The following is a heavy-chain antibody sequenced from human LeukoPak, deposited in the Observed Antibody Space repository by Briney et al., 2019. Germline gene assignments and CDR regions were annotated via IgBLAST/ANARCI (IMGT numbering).Heavy chain of an antibody. CDR3: ARGFTSYSGSGPPPALDI. Sequence: NASETLSLTCAVYVGSFSGYYWSWIRQPPGKGLEWIGEINHSGSTNYNPSLKSRVTISVDTSKNQFSLKLSSVTAADTAVYYCARGFTSYSGSGPPPALDIWGQGTMVTVSS. CDR1: VGSFSGYY. V-gene: IGHV4-34*01. D-gene: IGHD3-10*01. CDR2: INHSGST. J-gene: IGHJ3*02.